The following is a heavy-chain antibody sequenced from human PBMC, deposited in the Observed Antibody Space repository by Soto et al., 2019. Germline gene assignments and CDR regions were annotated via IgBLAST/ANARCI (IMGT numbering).Heavy chain of an antibody. CDR2: VSFDGKVT. CDR1: GFPFNSLS. D-gene: IGHD2-21*02. J-gene: IGHJ4*02. Sequence: GGSLRLSCTRSGFPFNSLSLHWVRQGPDKGLEWVAVVSFDGKVTYYADSVKGRFTVSRDNSKNTIYLQANSLRAEDTAVYYCAREPYGDSQYFDYWGQGT. V-gene: IGHV3-30*04. CDR3: AREPYGDSQYFDY.